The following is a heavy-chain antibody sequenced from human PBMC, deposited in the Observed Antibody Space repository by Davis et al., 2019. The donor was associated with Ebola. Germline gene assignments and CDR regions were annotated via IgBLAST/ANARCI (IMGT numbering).Heavy chain of an antibody. Sequence: AASVQVSCKASGYTLTTYDIHWVRQAPGQGLEWMGWMNPNSENPGYAQKFQGRVTMTRSTSISTAYMELSSLRSEDTAVYYCARGGYFDWLTRWHYYGMDVWGQGTTVTVSS. CDR3: ARGGYFDWLTRWHYYGMDV. V-gene: IGHV1-8*01. CDR1: GYTLTTYD. CDR2: MNPNSENP. D-gene: IGHD3-9*01. J-gene: IGHJ6*02.